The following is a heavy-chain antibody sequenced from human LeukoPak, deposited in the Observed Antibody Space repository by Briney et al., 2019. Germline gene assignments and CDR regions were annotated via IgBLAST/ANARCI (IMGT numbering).Heavy chain of an antibody. D-gene: IGHD3-22*01. CDR1: GFTFSSYS. Sequence: PGGTLRLSCAASGFTFSSYSMNWVRQAPGKGLEWVSYISSSSSTIYYADSVKGRFTISRDNAKNSLYLQMNSLRAEDTAVYYCAREARYYYDSSGFDYWGQGTLVTVSS. CDR2: ISSSSSTI. J-gene: IGHJ4*02. V-gene: IGHV3-48*01. CDR3: AREARYYYDSSGFDY.